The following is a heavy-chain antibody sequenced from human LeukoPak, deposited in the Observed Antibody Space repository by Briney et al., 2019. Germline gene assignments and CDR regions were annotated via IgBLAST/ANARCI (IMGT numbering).Heavy chain of an antibody. CDR1: GYTFTGYY. D-gene: IGHD3-10*01. V-gene: IGHV1-2*02. Sequence: GASVKVSCKASGYTFTGYYMHWVRQAPGQGLEWMGCINPNSGGTNYAQKFQGRVTMTRDTSISTAYMELSRLRSDATAVYYCARDRNYGSGSYFWFDPWGQGTLVTVSS. CDR3: ARDRNYGSGSYFWFDP. CDR2: INPNSGGT. J-gene: IGHJ5*02.